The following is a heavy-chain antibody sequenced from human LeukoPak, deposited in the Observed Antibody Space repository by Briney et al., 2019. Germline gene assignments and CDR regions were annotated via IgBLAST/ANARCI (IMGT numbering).Heavy chain of an antibody. CDR2: IYTSGST. J-gene: IGHJ4*02. D-gene: IGHD5-18*01. Sequence: SETLSLTCTVPGGSISSYYWSWIRQPPGKGLEWIGYIYTSGSTNYNPSLKSRVTISVDTSKNQFSLKLSSVTAADTAVYYCASDRGYSYGLLGYWGQGTLVTVSS. V-gene: IGHV4-4*09. CDR3: ASDRGYSYGLLGY. CDR1: GGSISSYY.